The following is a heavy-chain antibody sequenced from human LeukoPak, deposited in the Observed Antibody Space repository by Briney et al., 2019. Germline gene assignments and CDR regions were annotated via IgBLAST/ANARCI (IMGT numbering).Heavy chain of an antibody. D-gene: IGHD3-22*01. Sequence: GESLKISCKGSGYSFTGYWIGWVRQMPGKGLEWMGIIYPGDSDTRYSPSFQGRVTISADKSISTAYLQWSSLKASDTAMYYCARLDSSGYYYYGMDVWGQGTTVTVSS. V-gene: IGHV5-51*01. CDR1: GYSFTGYW. J-gene: IGHJ6*02. CDR3: ARLDSSGYYYYGMDV. CDR2: IYPGDSDT.